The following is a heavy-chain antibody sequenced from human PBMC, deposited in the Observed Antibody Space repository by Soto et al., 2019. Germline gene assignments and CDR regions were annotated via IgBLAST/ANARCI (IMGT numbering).Heavy chain of an antibody. D-gene: IGHD6-13*01. V-gene: IGHV3-23*01. CDR3: AKPTGYSSSWYSGYFGY. Sequence: PGGSLRLSCAASGFTFSSYAMSWVRQAPGKGLEWVSAISGSGGSTYYADSVKGRFTISRDNSKNTLYLQMNSLRAEDTAVYYCAKPTGYSSSWYSGYFGYWGQGTLVTVSS. CDR2: ISGSGGST. J-gene: IGHJ4*02. CDR1: GFTFSSYA.